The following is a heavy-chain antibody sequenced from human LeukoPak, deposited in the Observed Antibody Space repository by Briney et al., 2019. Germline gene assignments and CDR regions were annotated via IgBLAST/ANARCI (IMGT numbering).Heavy chain of an antibody. Sequence: PSETLSLTCGVSGGSISSTNWWSWVRQPPGQGLEWIGEISLAGRTNYNPSLNGRVTMSLDESSNQLSLKLSSVTAADTAVYYCASRYCRGGNCDSGLIGINAFDIWGQGTMVTVSS. CDR2: ISLAGRT. CDR3: ASRYCRGGNCDSGLIGINAFDI. V-gene: IGHV4-4*02. CDR1: GGSISSTNW. J-gene: IGHJ3*02. D-gene: IGHD2-15*01.